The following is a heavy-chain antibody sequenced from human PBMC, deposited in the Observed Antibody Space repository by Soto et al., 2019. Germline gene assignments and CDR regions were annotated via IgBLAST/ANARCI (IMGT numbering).Heavy chain of an antibody. V-gene: IGHV5-51*01. CDR2: IYPGDSDT. CDR3: ARQRDSSSSSNYYYHYGMDV. J-gene: IGHJ6*02. CDR1: GYSFTSYW. D-gene: IGHD6-6*01. Sequence: GESLKISCKGSGYSFTSYWIGWVRQMPGKGLEWMGIIYPGDSDTRYSPSFQGQVTISADKSISTAYLQWSSLKASDTAMYYCARQRDSSSSSNYYYHYGMDVWGQGTTVTGSS.